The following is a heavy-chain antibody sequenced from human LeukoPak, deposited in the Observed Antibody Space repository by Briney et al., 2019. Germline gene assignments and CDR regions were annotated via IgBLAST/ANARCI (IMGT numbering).Heavy chain of an antibody. D-gene: IGHD3-16*02. V-gene: IGHV4-30-4*07. Sequence: SETLSLTCVVSGDSISSGGYSWSWIRQTPGKGLEWIAYIHDSGSTYNNPSLKSRLSISIDTSKNQFSLKLNSVTAADTAVYYCAKSNSYGLVDIWGQGTMVTVSS. CDR2: IHDSGST. CDR3: AKSNSYGLVDI. J-gene: IGHJ3*02. CDR1: GDSISSGGYS.